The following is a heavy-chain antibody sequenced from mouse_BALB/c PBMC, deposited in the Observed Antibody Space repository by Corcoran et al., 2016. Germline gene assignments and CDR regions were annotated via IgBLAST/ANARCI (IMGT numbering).Heavy chain of an antibody. Sequence: QIQLVQSGPELKKPGETVKISCKASGYAFTNFGMNWVKQAPGKALKWMGWINTYTGEPTYTDDFKGRFAFSLETSASTAYLQINNLKNEDTATYSGSKTPYDYYAMDYWGQGTSVTVSS. V-gene: IGHV9-3-1*01. CDR1: GYAFTNFG. CDR2: INTYTGEP. CDR3: SKTPYDYYAMDY. J-gene: IGHJ4*01.